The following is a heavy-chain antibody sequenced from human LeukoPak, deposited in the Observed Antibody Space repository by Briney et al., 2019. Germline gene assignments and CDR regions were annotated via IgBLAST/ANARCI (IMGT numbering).Heavy chain of an antibody. Sequence: SETLSLTCAVYGGSFSGYYWSWIRQPPGKGLEWIGEINHSGSTNYNPSLKSRVTISVDTSKNQFSLKLSSVTAADTAVYYCARGRVPRGYGSGSYYTNWFDPWGQGTLVTVSS. D-gene: IGHD3-10*01. CDR2: INHSGST. CDR1: GGSFSGYY. V-gene: IGHV4-34*01. J-gene: IGHJ5*02. CDR3: ARGRVPRGYGSGSYYTNWFDP.